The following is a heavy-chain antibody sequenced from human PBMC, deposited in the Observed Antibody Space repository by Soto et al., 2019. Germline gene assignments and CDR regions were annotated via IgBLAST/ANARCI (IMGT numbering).Heavy chain of an antibody. J-gene: IGHJ5*02. CDR3: ARDGELGYSSSWNWFDP. Sequence: ASVKVSCKASGYTFTGYYMHWVRQAPGQGLEWMGWINPNSGGTNYAQKFQGWVTMTRDTSISTSYMELSRLRSDDTAVYYCARDGELGYSSSWNWFDPWGQGTLVTVSS. CDR1: GYTFTGYY. D-gene: IGHD6-13*01. CDR2: INPNSGGT. V-gene: IGHV1-2*04.